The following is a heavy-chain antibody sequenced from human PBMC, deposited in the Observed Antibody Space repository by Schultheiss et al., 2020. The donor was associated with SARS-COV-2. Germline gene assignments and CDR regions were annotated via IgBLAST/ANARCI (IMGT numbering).Heavy chain of an antibody. CDR2: IWYDGSNK. V-gene: IGHV3-33*01. CDR1: GFTFSSYG. J-gene: IGHJ4*02. D-gene: IGHD3-22*01. Sequence: GGSLRLSCAASGFTFSSYGMHWVRQAPGKGLEWVAVIWYDGSNKYYADSVKGRFTISRDNSKNTLYLQMNSLKTEDTAIYYCTTDGSSGIYYDTSGTDYWGQGTLVTV. CDR3: TTDGSSGIYYDTSGTDY.